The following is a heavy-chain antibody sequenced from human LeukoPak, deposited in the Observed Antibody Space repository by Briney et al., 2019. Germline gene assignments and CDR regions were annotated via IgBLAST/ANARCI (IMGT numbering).Heavy chain of an antibody. CDR2: ISGSGGST. V-gene: IGHV3-23*01. D-gene: IGHD3-16*02. J-gene: IGHJ4*02. CDR3: ANSGRPYYDYVWGSYRYI. CDR1: GFTFSSYA. Sequence: GGSLRLSCAASGFTFSSYAMSWVRQAPGKGLEWVSAISGSGGSTYYADSVKGRFTISRDNSKNTLYLQMNSLRAEDTAVYYCANSGRPYYDYVWGSYRYIWGQGTLVTVSS.